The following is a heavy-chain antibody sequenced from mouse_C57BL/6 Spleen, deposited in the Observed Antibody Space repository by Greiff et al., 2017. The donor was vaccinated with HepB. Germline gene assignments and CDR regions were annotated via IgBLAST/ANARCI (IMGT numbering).Heavy chain of an antibody. CDR3: VRQGGYYEYFDV. Sequence: EVQVVESGGGLVQPKGSLKLSCAASGFSFNTYAMNWVRQAPGKGLEWVARIRSKSNNYATYYADSVKDRFTISRDDSESMLYLQMNNLKTEDTAMYYCVRQGGYYEYFDVWGTGTTVTVSS. J-gene: IGHJ1*03. V-gene: IGHV10-1*01. CDR2: IRSKSNNYAT. D-gene: IGHD2-3*01. CDR1: GFSFNTYA.